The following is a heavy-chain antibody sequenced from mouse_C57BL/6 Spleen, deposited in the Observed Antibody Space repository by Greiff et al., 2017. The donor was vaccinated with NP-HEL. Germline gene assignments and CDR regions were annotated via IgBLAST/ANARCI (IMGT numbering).Heavy chain of an antibody. CDR3: ARYYDYDEEDYFDY. V-gene: IGHV1-81*01. CDR1: GYTFTSYG. D-gene: IGHD2-4*01. CDR2: IYPRSGNT. Sequence: QVQLKESGAELARPGASVKLSCKASGYTFTSYGISWVKQRTGQGLEWIGEIYPRSGNTYYNEKFKGKATLTADKSSSTAYMELRSLTSEDSAVYFCARYYDYDEEDYFDYWGQGTTLAVSS. J-gene: IGHJ2*01.